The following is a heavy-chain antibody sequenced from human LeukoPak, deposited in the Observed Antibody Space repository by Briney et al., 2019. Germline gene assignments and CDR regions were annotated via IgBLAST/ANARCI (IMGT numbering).Heavy chain of an antibody. Sequence: SETLSLTCTVSGRSMTSGGNYWPWIRQRPGRGLEWIGYIFSSGHTYYNPSLKSRVFLSVDTSQNHFSLKLTSVTPAETPVYYCARAPSVAWYHFQVRGQGTLVTVSS. V-gene: IGHV4-31*03. CDR2: IFSSGHT. CDR3: ARAPSVAWYHFQV. CDR1: GRSMTSGGNY. D-gene: IGHD1-14*01. J-gene: IGHJ1*01.